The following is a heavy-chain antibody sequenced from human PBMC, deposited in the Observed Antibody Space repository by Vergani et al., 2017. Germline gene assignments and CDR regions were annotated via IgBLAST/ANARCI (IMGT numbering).Heavy chain of an antibody. D-gene: IGHD4-17*01. CDR2: ISSSSSYI. Sequence: EVQLVESGGGLVKPGGSLRLSCAASGFTFSSYSMNWVRQAPGKGLEWVSSISSSSSYIYYADSVKGRFTISRDNAKNSLYLQMNSLRAEDTAVYYCARLTQGDTVIYYYYYYMDVWDKGTTVTVSS. J-gene: IGHJ6*03. CDR1: GFTFSSYS. V-gene: IGHV3-21*01. CDR3: ARLTQGDTVIYYYYYYMDV.